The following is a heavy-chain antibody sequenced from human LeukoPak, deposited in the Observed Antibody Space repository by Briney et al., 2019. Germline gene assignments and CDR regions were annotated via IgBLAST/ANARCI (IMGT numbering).Heavy chain of an antibody. CDR3: ASHYYDSSGQDY. D-gene: IGHD3-22*01. Sequence: PSETLSLTCTVSGGSISSYYWSWIRQPPGKGLEWIGYIYYSGSTNYNPSLKSRVTTSVDTSKNQFSLKLSSVTAADTAVYYCASHYYDSSGQDYWGQGTLVTVSS. J-gene: IGHJ4*02. CDR1: GGSISSYY. V-gene: IGHV4-59*01. CDR2: IYYSGST.